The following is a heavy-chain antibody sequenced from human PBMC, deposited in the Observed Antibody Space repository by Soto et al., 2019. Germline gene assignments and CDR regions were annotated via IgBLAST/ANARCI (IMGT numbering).Heavy chain of an antibody. V-gene: IGHV3-15*07. CDR1: GFTFSNAW. Sequence: PGGSLRLSCAASGFTFSNAWMNWVRQAPGKGLEWVGRIKSKTDGGTTDYAAPVKGRFTISRDDSKNTLYLQMNSLKTEDTAVYYCTPLWFGIKYYYYYGMDVWGQGTTVTVS. CDR3: TPLWFGIKYYYYYGMDV. D-gene: IGHD3-10*01. J-gene: IGHJ6*02. CDR2: IKSKTDGGTT.